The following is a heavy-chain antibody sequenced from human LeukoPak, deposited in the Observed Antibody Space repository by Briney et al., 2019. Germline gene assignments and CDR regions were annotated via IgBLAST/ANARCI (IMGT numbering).Heavy chain of an antibody. D-gene: IGHD3-22*01. J-gene: IGHJ6*03. CDR3: ARSRDYYDSSGYLGYYYMDV. CDR2: IYYSGST. Sequence: SETLSLTCTVSGGSISSYYWSWIRQPPGKGLEWIGYIYYSGSTNYNPSLKSRVTISVDTSKNQFSLKLSSVTAADTAVYYCARSRDYYDSSGYLGYYYMDVWGKGTTVTVSS. CDR1: GGSISSYY. V-gene: IGHV4-59*08.